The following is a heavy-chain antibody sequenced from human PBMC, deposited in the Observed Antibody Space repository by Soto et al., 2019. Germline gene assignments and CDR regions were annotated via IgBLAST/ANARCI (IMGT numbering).Heavy chain of an antibody. CDR1: DGSISSYY. Sequence: SETLSLTCTVSDGSISSYYWSWIRQPPGKGLEWVGYIHYSGSTNYNPSLKSRVTISVDTSKNQSSLNLSSVTAADTAVYFCARGTGGWYFDYWGQGILVTVSS. CDR2: IHYSGST. J-gene: IGHJ4*02. V-gene: IGHV4-59*01. D-gene: IGHD6-19*01. CDR3: ARGTGGWYFDY.